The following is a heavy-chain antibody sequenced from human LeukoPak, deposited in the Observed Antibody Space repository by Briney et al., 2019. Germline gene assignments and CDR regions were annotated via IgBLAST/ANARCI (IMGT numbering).Heavy chain of an antibody. J-gene: IGHJ4*02. D-gene: IGHD6-19*01. CDR2: IYYSGST. CDR3: AGIAVAGSTVDY. V-gene: IGHV4-59*08. Sequence: MSSETLSLTCTVSGDPISSYYWSWIRQPPGKGLEWIGYIYYSGSTNYNPSLKSRVTISVDTSKNQFSLKLSSVTAADTAVYYCAGIAVAGSTVDYWGQGTLVTVSS. CDR1: GDPISSYY.